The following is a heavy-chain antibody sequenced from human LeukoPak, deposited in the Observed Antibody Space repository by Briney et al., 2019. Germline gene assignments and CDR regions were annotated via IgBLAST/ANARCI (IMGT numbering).Heavy chain of an antibody. Sequence: SVKVSCKASGFTFTSSAMQWVRQARGQRLGWIGWIVVGSGNTNYAQKFQERVTITRDMSTSTAYMELSSLRSEDTAVYYCAAGLYDILTGYYLVDYWGQGTLVTVSS. V-gene: IGHV1-58*02. CDR1: GFTFTSSA. CDR2: IVVGSGNT. CDR3: AAGLYDILTGYYLVDY. D-gene: IGHD3-9*01. J-gene: IGHJ4*02.